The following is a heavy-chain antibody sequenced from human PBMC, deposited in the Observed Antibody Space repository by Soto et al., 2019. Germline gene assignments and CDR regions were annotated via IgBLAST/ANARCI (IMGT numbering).Heavy chain of an antibody. CDR1: GFTFSSYA. J-gene: IGHJ4*02. CDR3: AKVFWFGELFTPGSGSFDY. Sequence: GGSLRLSCAASGFTFSSYAMSWVRQAPGKGLEWVSAISGSGGSTYYADSVKGRFTISRDNSKNTLYLQMNSLRAEDTAVYYCAKVFWFGELFTPGSGSFDYWGQGTLVTVSS. D-gene: IGHD3-10*01. CDR2: ISGSGGST. V-gene: IGHV3-23*01.